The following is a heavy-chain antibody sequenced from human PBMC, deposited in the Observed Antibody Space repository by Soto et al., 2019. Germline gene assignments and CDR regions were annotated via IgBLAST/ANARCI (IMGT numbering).Heavy chain of an antibody. D-gene: IGHD2-15*01. Sequence: QVQLVESGGGVVQPGRSRRLSCAASGFSFSNCGMHWVRQAPGKGLEWVAAISFDGNDKYYSESVKGRFTISRDNSKNTLFLQMNSLRVEDTAVYYCVKGSEVARQELDYWGQGTLVTVSS. CDR2: ISFDGNDK. CDR1: GFSFSNCG. V-gene: IGHV3-30*18. J-gene: IGHJ4*02. CDR3: VKGSEVARQELDY.